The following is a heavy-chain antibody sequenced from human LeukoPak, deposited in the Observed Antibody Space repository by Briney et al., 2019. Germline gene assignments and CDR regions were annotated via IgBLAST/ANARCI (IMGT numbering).Heavy chain of an antibody. V-gene: IGHV1-18*01. J-gene: IGHJ1*01. CDR1: GGTFSSYA. CDR2: ISAYNGNT. D-gene: IGHD4-17*01. CDR3: ARGSVNGDYGCCFQH. Sequence: GASVKVSCKASGGTFSSYAISWVRQAPGQGLEWMGWISAYNGNTNYAQKLQGRVTMTTDTSTSTAYMELRSLRSDDTAVYYCARGSVNGDYGCCFQHWGQGTLVTVSS.